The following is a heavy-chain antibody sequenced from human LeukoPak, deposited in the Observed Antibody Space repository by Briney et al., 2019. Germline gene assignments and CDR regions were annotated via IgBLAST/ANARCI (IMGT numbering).Heavy chain of an antibody. Sequence: GGSLRLSCAASGFTFSSYGMHWVRQAPGKGLEWVAVIWYDGSNKYYADSVKGRFTISRDNAKNSLYLQMNSLRAEDTAVYYCARGHSGLEVWGQGTTVTVSS. CDR1: GFTFSSYG. J-gene: IGHJ6*02. CDR2: IWYDGSNK. V-gene: IGHV3-33*01. CDR3: ARGHSGLEV.